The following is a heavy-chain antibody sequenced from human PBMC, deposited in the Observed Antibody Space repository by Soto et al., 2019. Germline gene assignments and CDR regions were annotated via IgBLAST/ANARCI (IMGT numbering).Heavy chain of an antibody. V-gene: IGHV3-23*01. J-gene: IGHJ4*02. CDR1: GITFSSYA. CDR3: AKGPHSSGWHYFDY. Sequence: FAASGITFSSYAMSWVRQAPGKGLEWVSTVSGSGGNTYYADSVKGRFTISRDNIENTLYLQMISLRAEDMAIYYCAKGPHSSGWHYFDYWGQGTMVTVSS. D-gene: IGHD6-19*01. CDR2: VSGSGGNT.